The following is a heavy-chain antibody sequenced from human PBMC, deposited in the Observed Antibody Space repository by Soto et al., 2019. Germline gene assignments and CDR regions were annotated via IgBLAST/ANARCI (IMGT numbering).Heavy chain of an antibody. J-gene: IGHJ6*02. Sequence: VGSLRLSCAASGLSVSSNYMSWVRQAPGKGLEWVSVIFSGGSTYYADSVKGRFTISRDNSRNTLYLQMNSLRAEDTAVYYCARDMVRGMDVWCQGTTVTVSS. CDR1: GLSVSSNY. D-gene: IGHD3-10*01. V-gene: IGHV3-66*01. CDR2: IFSGGST. CDR3: ARDMVRGMDV.